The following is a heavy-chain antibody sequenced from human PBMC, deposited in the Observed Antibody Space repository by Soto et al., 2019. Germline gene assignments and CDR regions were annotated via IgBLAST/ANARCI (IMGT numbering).Heavy chain of an antibody. D-gene: IGHD3-16*02. Sequence: ASVKVSSKASGYTFTSYAMNWVRQAPGQRLEWMGFINGGNGDTKYSQRFQDRVTITRDTSANTVYMELSSLTSEDTAIYYCARGPLSRYSADVXWGRGTPLTVSX. V-gene: IGHV1-3*01. CDR2: INGGNGDT. CDR1: GYTFTSYA. CDR3: ARGPLSRYSADVX. J-gene: IGHJ4*02.